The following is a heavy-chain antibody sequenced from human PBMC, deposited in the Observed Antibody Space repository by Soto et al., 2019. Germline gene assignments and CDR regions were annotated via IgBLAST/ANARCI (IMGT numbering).Heavy chain of an antibody. Sequence: QVQLVQSGAEVKKPGASVKVSCKASGYTFISYDINWVRQATGQGLEWMGWMNPNSGNTGFAQKFQGRVTMTRNTSVTTAYLKITSLNSEDTAVYYCARGRAYSAGYYHDAFDIWGQGTRVTVSS. J-gene: IGHJ3*02. D-gene: IGHD3-22*01. CDR3: ARGRAYSAGYYHDAFDI. CDR2: MNPNSGNT. V-gene: IGHV1-8*01. CDR1: GYTFISYD.